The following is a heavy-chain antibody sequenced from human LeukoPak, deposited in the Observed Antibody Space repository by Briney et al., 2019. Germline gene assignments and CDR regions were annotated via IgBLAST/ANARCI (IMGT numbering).Heavy chain of an antibody. J-gene: IGHJ5*02. D-gene: IGHD2-2*01. V-gene: IGHV1-46*01. CDR1: GSTFTSNF. Sequence: ASVNDSCMASGSTFTSNFIHWVRQAPGQGLEWMGIINPSGGSTSCAQKFQGRVTMTSDTSTSTVYMELSSLRSEDTAVYYCASDSSKSSLADPWGQGTLVTVSS. CDR2: INPSGGST. CDR3: ASDSSKSSLADP.